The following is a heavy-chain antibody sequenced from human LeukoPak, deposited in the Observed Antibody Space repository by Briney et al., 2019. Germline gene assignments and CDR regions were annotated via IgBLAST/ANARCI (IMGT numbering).Heavy chain of an antibody. CDR2: ISSSSSYI. CDR1: GFTFSSYS. J-gene: IGHJ4*02. CDR3: ARVPNTAGFYFDY. D-gene: IGHD5-18*01. Sequence: GGSLRLSCAASGFTFSSYSMNWVRQAPGKGLEWVSSISSSSSYIYYADSVKGRFTTSRDNAKNSLYLQMNSLRAEDTAVYYCARVPNTAGFYFDYWGQGTLVTVSS. V-gene: IGHV3-21*01.